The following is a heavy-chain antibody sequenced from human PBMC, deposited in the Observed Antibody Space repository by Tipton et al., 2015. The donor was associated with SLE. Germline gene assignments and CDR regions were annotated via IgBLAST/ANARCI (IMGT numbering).Heavy chain of an antibody. D-gene: IGHD2-2*01. J-gene: IGHJ4*02. CDR2: IRYDGSNK. Sequence: GSLRLSCAASGFTFSSYGMHWVRQAPGKGLEWVAFIRYDGSNKYYADSVKGRFTISRDNSKNTLYLQMNSLRAEDTAVYYCARALSGYQLLQGFDYWGQGTLVTVSS. CDR1: GFTFSSYG. V-gene: IGHV3-30*02. CDR3: ARALSGYQLLQGFDY.